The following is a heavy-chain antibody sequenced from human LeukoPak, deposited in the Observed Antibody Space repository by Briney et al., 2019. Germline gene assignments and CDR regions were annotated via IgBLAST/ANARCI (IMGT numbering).Heavy chain of an antibody. CDR2: ISSSGSTI. V-gene: IGHV3-48*03. CDR3: ATVTNYYDSSGPPDY. Sequence: GGSLRLSCAASGFTFSSYEMNWVRQAPGKGLEWVSYISSSGSTIYYADSVKGRFIISRDNAKNSLYLQMNSLRAEDTAVYYCATVTNYYDSSGPPDYWGQGTLVTVSS. J-gene: IGHJ4*02. CDR1: GFTFSSYE. D-gene: IGHD3-22*01.